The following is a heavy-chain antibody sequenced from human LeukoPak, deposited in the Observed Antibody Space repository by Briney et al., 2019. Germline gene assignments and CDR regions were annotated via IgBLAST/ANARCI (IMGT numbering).Heavy chain of an antibody. Sequence: GGSLRLSCAASGFSFTSYGMHWVRQAPGKGLEWVAVIWYDGTNKYYADSVKGRFTISRDTSNDMLYLQMNSLRAEDTAVYYCARVSESGNSDYWGQGTLVTVSS. CDR1: GFSFTSYG. J-gene: IGHJ4*02. D-gene: IGHD4-23*01. CDR2: IWYDGTNK. CDR3: ARVSESGNSDY. V-gene: IGHV3-33*01.